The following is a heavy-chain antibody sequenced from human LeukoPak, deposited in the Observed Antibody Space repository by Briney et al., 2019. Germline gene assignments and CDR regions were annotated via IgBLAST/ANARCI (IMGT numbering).Heavy chain of an antibody. CDR1: GFNISPFW. V-gene: IGHV3-7*01. Sequence: PGGSLRLSGVASGFNISPFWMTWVRQAPDKGLEWVANIRGDGSRLYYVDSVKGRFTISRDNSKNTLYLQMHSLRAEDTAVYYCARDNWGSLDYWGQGTLVTVSS. CDR3: ARDNWGSLDY. J-gene: IGHJ4*02. CDR2: IRGDGSRL. D-gene: IGHD7-27*01.